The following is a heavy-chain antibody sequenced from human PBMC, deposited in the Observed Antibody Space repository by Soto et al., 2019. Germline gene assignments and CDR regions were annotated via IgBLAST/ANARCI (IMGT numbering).Heavy chain of an antibody. CDR1: GFTFSGSA. J-gene: IGHJ3*02. D-gene: IGHD2-2*01. CDR2: IRSKANSYAT. Sequence: EVQLVESGGGLVQPGGSLKLSCAASGFTFSGSAIHWVRQASGKGLEWVGRIRSKANSYATEYAASVQGRFTMSRDASNNTADLQITSLKTEDTAVYYCTSPLILVPTAGAFDIWGQGTMVTVSS. V-gene: IGHV3-73*01. CDR3: TSPLILVPTAGAFDI.